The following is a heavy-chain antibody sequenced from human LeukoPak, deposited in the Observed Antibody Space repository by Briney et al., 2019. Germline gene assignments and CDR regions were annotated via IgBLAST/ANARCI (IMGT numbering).Heavy chain of an antibody. CDR2: INPNSGGT. D-gene: IGHD2-2*01. CDR1: GYTFTGYY. J-gene: IGHJ6*02. Sequence: ASVKVSCKASGYTFTGYYMHWVRQAPGQGLEWMGWINPNSGGTNYAQKFQGRVTITADESTSTAYMELSSLRSEDTAVYYCARDYGGVRPAQYPAYYYYGMDVWGQGTTVTVSS. V-gene: IGHV1-2*02. CDR3: ARDYGGVRPAQYPAYYYYGMDV.